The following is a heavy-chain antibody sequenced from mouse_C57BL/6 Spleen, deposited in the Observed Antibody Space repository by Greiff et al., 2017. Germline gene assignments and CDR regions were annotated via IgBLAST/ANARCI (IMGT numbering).Heavy chain of an antibody. CDR1: GYSITSGYY. D-gene: IGHD2-4*01. CDR2: ISYDGSN. V-gene: IGHV3-6*01. J-gene: IGHJ2*01. Sequence: DVQLVESGPGLVKPSQSLSLTCSVTGYSITSGYYWNWIRQFPGNKLEWMGYISYDGSNNYNPSLKNRISITRDTSKNQFFLKLNSVTTEDTATYYCARDDYEIFDYWGQGTTLTVSS. CDR3: ARDDYEIFDY.